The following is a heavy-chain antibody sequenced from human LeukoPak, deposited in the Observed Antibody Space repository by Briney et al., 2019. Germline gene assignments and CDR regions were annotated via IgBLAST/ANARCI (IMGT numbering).Heavy chain of an antibody. J-gene: IGHJ4*02. D-gene: IGHD3-9*01. CDR3: ARDRYFDWSITLVDY. CDR2: INPNSGGT. Sequence: ASVKVSCKASGYTFTGYYMHWVRQAPGQGLEWMGWINPNSGGTNYAQKFQGRVTMTRDTSISTAYMELSRLRSDDTAVYYCARDRYFDWSITLVDYWGQGTLVTVSS. CDR1: GYTFTGYY. V-gene: IGHV1-2*02.